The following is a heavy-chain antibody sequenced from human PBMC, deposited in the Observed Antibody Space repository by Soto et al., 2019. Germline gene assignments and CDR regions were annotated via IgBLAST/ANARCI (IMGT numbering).Heavy chain of an antibody. Sequence: GASVKVSCKASGYTFTSYYMHWVRQALGQGLEWMGIINPSGGSTSYAQKFQGRVTMTRDTSTSTVYMELSSLRSEDTAVYYCARSIAVAGQEGDAFDIWGQGTMVTVSS. CDR1: GYTFTSYY. D-gene: IGHD6-19*01. CDR2: INPSGGST. J-gene: IGHJ3*02. CDR3: ARSIAVAGQEGDAFDI. V-gene: IGHV1-46*01.